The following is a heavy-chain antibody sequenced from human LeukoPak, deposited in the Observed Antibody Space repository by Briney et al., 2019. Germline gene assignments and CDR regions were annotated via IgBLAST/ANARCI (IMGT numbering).Heavy chain of an antibody. CDR1: GFTFSSYA. D-gene: IGHD1-26*01. CDR3: ARSARLMMGLVEVTALDD. CDR2: ISYDGSNK. Sequence: PGRSLRLSCAASGFTFSSYAMHWVRQAPGKGLEWVAVISYDGSNKYYADSVKGRFTIARDNAKNSVYLEMNSLRADDTAVYYCARSARLMMGLVEVTALDDWGQGTLVTVSS. J-gene: IGHJ4*02. V-gene: IGHV3-30*04.